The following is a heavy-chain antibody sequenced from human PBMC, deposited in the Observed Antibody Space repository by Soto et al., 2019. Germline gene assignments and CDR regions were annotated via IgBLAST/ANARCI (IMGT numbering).Heavy chain of an antibody. Sequence: SETLSLTCPVSGGSISSYYWSWIRQPPGKGLEWIGYIYYSGSTNYNPSLKSRVTISVDTSKNQFSLKLSSVTAADTAVYYCAREHYYDSSGYYLDWFDPWGQGTLVTVSS. CDR2: IYYSGST. V-gene: IGHV4-59*01. D-gene: IGHD3-22*01. CDR1: GGSISSYY. J-gene: IGHJ5*02. CDR3: AREHYYDSSGYYLDWFDP.